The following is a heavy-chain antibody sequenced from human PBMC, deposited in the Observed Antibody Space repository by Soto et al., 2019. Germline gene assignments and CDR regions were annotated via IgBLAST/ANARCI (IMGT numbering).Heavy chain of an antibody. Sequence: SGGSISSGGYYWSWIRQHPGKGLEWIGYIYYSGSTYYNPSLKSRVTISVDTSKNQFSLKLSSVTAADTAVYYCAREGGDWNYRYFDYWGQGTLVTVSS. J-gene: IGHJ4*02. V-gene: IGHV4-31*02. CDR2: IYYSGST. CDR1: GGSISSGGYY. CDR3: AREGGDWNYRYFDY. D-gene: IGHD1-7*01.